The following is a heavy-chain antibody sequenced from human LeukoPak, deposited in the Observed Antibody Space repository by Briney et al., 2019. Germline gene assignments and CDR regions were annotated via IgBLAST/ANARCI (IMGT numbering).Heavy chain of an antibody. V-gene: IGHV3-74*01. D-gene: IGHD5-18*01. CDR1: GLTFSTYW. CDR2: INSDGSNT. J-gene: IGHJ4*02. Sequence: GGSLRLSCAASGLTFSTYWMHWVRQAPGKGLVWVSRINSDGSNTNYADSVKGRFTISRDNAKNTLYLQMNSLRAEDAAVYYCARGDHSFWGFPHWGQGTLVTVSS. CDR3: ARGDHSFWGFPH.